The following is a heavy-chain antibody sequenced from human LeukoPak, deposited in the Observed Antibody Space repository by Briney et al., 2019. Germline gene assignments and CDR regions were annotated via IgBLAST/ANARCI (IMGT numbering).Heavy chain of an antibody. CDR1: GLIVGANN. CDR2: VFSDSRT. D-gene: IGHD2-2*01. V-gene: IGHV3-53*01. Sequence: GGSLRLSGVASGLIVGANNLIWFRKLPGMGLKWVSIVFSDSRTYYADSVKGRFTISRDNSKNTLYLQMNTVRADDSAVYYCATYGSSNSWYLEYWGQGALVTVSS. CDR3: ATYGSSNSWYLEY. J-gene: IGHJ4*02.